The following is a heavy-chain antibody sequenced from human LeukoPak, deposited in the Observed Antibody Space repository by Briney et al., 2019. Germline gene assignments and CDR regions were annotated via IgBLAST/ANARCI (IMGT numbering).Heavy chain of an antibody. J-gene: IGHJ5*02. CDR3: ARFIDEIDNWFDP. V-gene: IGHV4-34*01. D-gene: IGHD3-16*02. CDR2: INHSGST. CDR1: GGSFSGYY. Sequence: SETLSLTCAVYGGSFSGYYWSWIRQPPGKGLEWIGEINHSGSTNYNPSLKSRVTISVDTSKNQFSLKLSSVTAADTAVYYCARFIDEIDNWFDPWGQGTLVTVSS.